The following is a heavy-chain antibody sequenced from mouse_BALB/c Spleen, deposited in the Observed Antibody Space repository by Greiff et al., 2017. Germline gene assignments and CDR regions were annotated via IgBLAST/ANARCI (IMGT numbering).Heavy chain of an antibody. V-gene: IGHV1-4*02. Sequence: QGQLQQSAAELARPGASVKMSCKASGYTFTSYTMHWVKQRPGQGLEWIGYINPSSGYTEYNQKFKDKTTLTADKSSSTAYMQLSSLTSEDSAVYYCAPYYYAMDYWGQGTSVTVSS. CDR1: GYTFTSYT. J-gene: IGHJ4*01. CDR3: APYYYAMDY. CDR2: INPSSGYT.